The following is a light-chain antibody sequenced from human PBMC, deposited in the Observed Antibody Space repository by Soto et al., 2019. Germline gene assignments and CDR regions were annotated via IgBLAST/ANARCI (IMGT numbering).Light chain of an antibody. Sequence: DIQITQSPSTLSGSVVDRVTITCRASQTISSWLAWYQQKPGKAPKLLIYETSSLESGVPSRFGGSGSGTEFTLTISSLQPDDFAIYYCQQYNSYSWTFGQGTKVDIK. CDR1: QTISSW. CDR3: QQYNSYSWT. J-gene: IGKJ1*01. CDR2: ETS. V-gene: IGKV1-5*03.